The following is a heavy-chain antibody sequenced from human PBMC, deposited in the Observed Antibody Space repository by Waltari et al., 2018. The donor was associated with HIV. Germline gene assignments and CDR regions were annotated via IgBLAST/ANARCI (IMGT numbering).Heavy chain of an antibody. CDR2: INAGNGNT. V-gene: IGHV1-3*01. CDR3: GRAIDYYDSSGFQH. D-gene: IGHD3-22*01. J-gene: IGHJ1*01. Sequence: QVQLVQSGAEVKKPGASVKVSCKASGYIFTSHAMHWVRQAPGQVLARMGWINAGNGNTKYSQKFHGRITITRDTSASTVYMELSSLRSEDTSVYFCGRAIDYYDSSGFQHWGQGTLVTVSS. CDR1: GYIFTSHA.